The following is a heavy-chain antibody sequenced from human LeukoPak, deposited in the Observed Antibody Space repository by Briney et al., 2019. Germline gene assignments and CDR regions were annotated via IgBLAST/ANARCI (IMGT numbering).Heavy chain of an antibody. CDR2: INRDGSST. CDR1: GFTFSNYW. V-gene: IGHV3-74*01. J-gene: IGHJ3*01. CDR3: ARVPYVFDL. Sequence: GGSLRLSCAASGFTFSNYWMHWVRQAPGKGLVWVSRINRDGSSTDYLDSVKGRFTISRDNARDTLYLQMNSLRAEDTAVYYCARVPYVFDLWGQGTMVTVSS.